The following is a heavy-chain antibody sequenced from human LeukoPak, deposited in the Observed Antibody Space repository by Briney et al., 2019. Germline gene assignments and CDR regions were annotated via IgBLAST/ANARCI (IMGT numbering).Heavy chain of an antibody. CDR2: ISWNSGSI. V-gene: IGHV3-9*01. Sequence: PGRSLRLSCAASGFTFDDFAMHWVRQARGKGLEWVSSISWNSGSIGYADSVKGRFTTSRDNAKNSLYLQMSSLRAEDTALYYCAKDGGDGYSHEAFHIWGQGTMVTVSS. CDR1: GFTFDDFA. CDR3: AKDGGDGYSHEAFHI. J-gene: IGHJ3*02. D-gene: IGHD5-24*01.